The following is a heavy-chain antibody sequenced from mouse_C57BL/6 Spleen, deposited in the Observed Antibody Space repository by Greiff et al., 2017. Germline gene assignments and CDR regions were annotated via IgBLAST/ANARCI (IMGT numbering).Heavy chain of an antibody. V-gene: IGHV5-4*03. Sequence: DVMLVESGGGLVKPGGSLKLSCAASGFTFSSYAMSWVRQTPEKRLEWVATISDGGSYTYYPDNVKGRFTISRDNAKNNLYLQMSHLKSEDTAMYYCARKLGRGYFDYWGQGTTLTVSS. J-gene: IGHJ2*01. CDR1: GFTFSSYA. CDR3: ARKLGRGYFDY. D-gene: IGHD4-1*01. CDR2: ISDGGSYT.